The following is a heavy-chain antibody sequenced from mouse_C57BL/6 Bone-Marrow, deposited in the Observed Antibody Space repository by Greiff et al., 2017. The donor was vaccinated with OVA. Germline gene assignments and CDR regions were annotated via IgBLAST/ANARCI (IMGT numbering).Heavy chain of an antibody. CDR3: ARFNYWYFDI. Sequence: EVQLVESGGGLVQPGGSLKLSCAASGFTFSDYGMHWVRQAPEKGLEWVAYISSGSSTISYAYTVKGRFTISRDNAKSTLFLQMTGLRSEDTAMYYCARFNYWYFDIWGTGTTVTVSS. CDR1: GFTFSDYG. CDR2: ISSGSSTI. J-gene: IGHJ1*03. V-gene: IGHV5-17*01.